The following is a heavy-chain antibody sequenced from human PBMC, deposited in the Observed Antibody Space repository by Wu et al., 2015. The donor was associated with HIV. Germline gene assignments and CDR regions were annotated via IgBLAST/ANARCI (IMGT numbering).Heavy chain of an antibody. D-gene: IGHD6-13*01. V-gene: IGHV1-2*02. J-gene: IGHJ4*02. CDR2: INPNSGGT. CDR3: ARDYGLGSWYVFIFDY. Sequence: QVQLVQSGAEVKKPGASVKVSCKASGYTFTGYYMHWVRQAPGQGLEWMGWINPNSGGTNYAQKFQGRVTMTRDTSISTAYMELSRLRSDDTAVYYCARDYGLGSWYVFIFDYWGQGTLVTVSS. CDR1: GYTFTGYY.